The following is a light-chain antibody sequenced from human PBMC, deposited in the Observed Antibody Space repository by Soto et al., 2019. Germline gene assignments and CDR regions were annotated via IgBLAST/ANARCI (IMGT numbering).Light chain of an antibody. CDR3: QSYDSSLSGSEV. CDR2: GNS. Sequence: QSVLTQPPSASGTPGQRVTISCSGSNSNIGAGYDVHWYQQLPGTAPKLLIYGNSNRPSGVPDRFSGSKSGTSASLAITGLQAEDEADYYCQSYDSSLSGSEVFGGGTKVTVL. J-gene: IGLJ2*01. V-gene: IGLV1-40*01. CDR1: NSNIGAGYD.